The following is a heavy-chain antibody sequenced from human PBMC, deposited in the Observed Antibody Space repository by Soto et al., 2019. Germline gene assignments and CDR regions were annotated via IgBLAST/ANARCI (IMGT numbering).Heavy chain of an antibody. CDR2: ISGSAYST. J-gene: IGHJ6*02. V-gene: IGHV3-23*01. Sequence: GSLRLSCAASGFTFSIYPMIWVRQAPGKGLEWVSLISGSAYSTYYADSVKGRFTISRDNAKNTLYLQMNSLRAEDTAVYYCAKDSSTSRYYYYDMDVWGRGTTVTVSS. D-gene: IGHD2-2*01. CDR1: GFTFSIYP. CDR3: AKDSSTSRYYYYDMDV.